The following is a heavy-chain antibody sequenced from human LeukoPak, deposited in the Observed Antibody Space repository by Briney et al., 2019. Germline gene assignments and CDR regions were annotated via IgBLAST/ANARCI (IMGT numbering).Heavy chain of an antibody. CDR3: ARVYLERLTAGYFDH. V-gene: IGHV3-33*01. D-gene: IGHD2-8*01. Sequence: PGRSLRLSCAASGFTFSSYGMHWVRQAPGKGLEWVAVIWYDGSNKYYADSVKGRFTISRDNSKSTLYLQMNSLRDDDSAAYFCARVYLERLTAGYFDHWGQGTQVTVSP. CDR2: IWYDGSNK. J-gene: IGHJ4*02. CDR1: GFTFSSYG.